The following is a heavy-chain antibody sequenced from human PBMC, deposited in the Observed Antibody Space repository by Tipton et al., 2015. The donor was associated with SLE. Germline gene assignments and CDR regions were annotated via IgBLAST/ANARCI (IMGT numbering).Heavy chain of an antibody. D-gene: IGHD1-26*01. Sequence: GSLRLSCAASGFTFSNAWMSWVRQAPGKGLEWVGRIKSKTDGGTTGYAAPVKGRFTISRDDSKNTLYLQMNSLKTEDTAVYYCTTSVGAKYYFDYWGQGTLVTVSS. J-gene: IGHJ4*02. CDR3: TTSVGAKYYFDY. CDR2: IKSKTDGGTT. V-gene: IGHV3-15*01. CDR1: GFTFSNAW.